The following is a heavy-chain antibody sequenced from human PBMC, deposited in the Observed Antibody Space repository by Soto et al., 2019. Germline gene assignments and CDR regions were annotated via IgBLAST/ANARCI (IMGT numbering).Heavy chain of an antibody. V-gene: IGHV3-13*01. CDR3: ARGKAPVAGYFDY. CDR2: IGTAGDT. J-gene: IGHJ4*02. D-gene: IGHD6-19*01. CDR1: GFTFSSYD. Sequence: GGSLRLSCAASGFTFSSYDMHWVRQAPGKGLEWVSAIGTAGDTYYPGSVKGRFTISRENAKNSVYLQMNSLRAGDTAVYYCARGKAPVAGYFDYWGQGTLVTVSS.